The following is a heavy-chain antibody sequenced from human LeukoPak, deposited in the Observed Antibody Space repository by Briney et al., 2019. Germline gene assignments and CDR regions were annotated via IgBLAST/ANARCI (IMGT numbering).Heavy chain of an antibody. D-gene: IGHD4-17*01. CDR1: GYTFSRHG. CDR3: ARVGDDYGDYGAPDY. J-gene: IGHJ4*02. CDR2: VWYDGRNR. V-gene: IGHV3-33*01. Sequence: GGSLRLSCAASGYTFSRHGIHWVRQAPGKGLEWVAVVWYDGRNRDYADSVKGRFTISRDNSKNTLYLQMNSLRAEDTAVYYCARVGDDYGDYGAPDYWGQGTLVTVSS.